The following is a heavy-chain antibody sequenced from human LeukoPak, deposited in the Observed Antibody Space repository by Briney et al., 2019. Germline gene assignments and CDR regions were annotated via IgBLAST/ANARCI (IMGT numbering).Heavy chain of an antibody. J-gene: IGHJ4*02. V-gene: IGHV3-23*01. CDR2: ISGSGGST. Sequence: GSLRLSCAASEFTFSSYSMNWVRQAPGKGLEWVSAISGSGGSTYYADSVKGRFTISRDNSKNTLYLQMNSLRAEDTAVYYCAKDRRWAVRGVTIDYWGQGTLVTVSS. CDR3: AKDRRWAVRGVTIDY. CDR1: EFTFSSYS. D-gene: IGHD3-10*01.